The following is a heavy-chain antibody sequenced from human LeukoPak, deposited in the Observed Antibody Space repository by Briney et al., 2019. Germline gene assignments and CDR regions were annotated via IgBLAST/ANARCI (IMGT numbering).Heavy chain of an antibody. CDR2: IYYSGST. V-gene: IGHV4-59*01. J-gene: IGHJ4*02. D-gene: IGHD2-2*01. CDR1: GGSINSYY. Sequence: SETLSLTCTVSGGSINSYYWSWIRQPPGKGLEWIGYIYYSGSTNYNPSLKSRVTISVDTSKNQFSLKLSSVTAADTAVYYCARDPSYHGGYFDYWRQGTLVTVSS. CDR3: ARDPSYHGGYFDY.